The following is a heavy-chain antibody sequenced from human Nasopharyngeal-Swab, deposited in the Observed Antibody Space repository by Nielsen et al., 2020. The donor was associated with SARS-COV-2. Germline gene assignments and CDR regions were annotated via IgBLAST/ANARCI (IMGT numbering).Heavy chain of an antibody. CDR1: GYTFPNYG. D-gene: IGHD6-19*01. CDR3: ARDPSGWGAYSDY. CDR2: ISPYNGNT. V-gene: IGHV1-18*01. J-gene: IGHJ4*02. Sequence: ASVKVSCRASGYTFPNYGIFWVRQAPGQGLECMGWISPYNGNTNYAQTVQGRVTMTTDTSTTTAYMELRSLISDDTAVYYCARDPSGWGAYSDYWGQGTLVTVSS.